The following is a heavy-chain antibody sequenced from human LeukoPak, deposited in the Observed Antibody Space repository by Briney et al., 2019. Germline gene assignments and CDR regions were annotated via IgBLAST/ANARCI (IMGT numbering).Heavy chain of an antibody. D-gene: IGHD3-3*02. Sequence: PSETLSLTCTVSGYSISSGYYWGWIRQPPVKGLKWIGSISHSGSTYYNPSLKSRVTISVDTSKNQFSLKLSSLTAADTAVYYCARLRRSRLAEFDYWGQGTLVTVSS. CDR3: ARLRRSRLAEFDY. CDR2: ISHSGST. J-gene: IGHJ4*02. CDR1: GYSISSGYY. V-gene: IGHV4-38-2*02.